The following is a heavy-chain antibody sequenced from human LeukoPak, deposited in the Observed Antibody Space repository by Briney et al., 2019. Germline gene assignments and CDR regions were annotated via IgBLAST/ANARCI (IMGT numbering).Heavy chain of an antibody. J-gene: IGHJ4*02. V-gene: IGHV4-39*01. Sequence: SETLSLTRTVSGGSVSSSSYYWGWIRQPPGKGLEWIGSIYYSGTTYYNPSLKSRVTISVDTSKNQFSLKLRSVTAADTAVYYCARHSQYSYGLLYFFDFWGQGTLVTVSS. D-gene: IGHD5-18*01. CDR1: GGSVSSSSYY. CDR3: ARHSQYSYGLLYFFDF. CDR2: IYYSGTT.